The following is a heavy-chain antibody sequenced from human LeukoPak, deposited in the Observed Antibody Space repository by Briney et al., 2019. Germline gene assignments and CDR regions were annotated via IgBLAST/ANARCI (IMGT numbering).Heavy chain of an antibody. CDR1: GFTFSSYA. D-gene: IGHD5-12*01. Sequence: GGSLRLSCAASGFTFSSYAMNWVRQAPGKGLEWVSAISGGGGTTYYADSVRGRFTISRDNSKNTLFLQMNSLRAEDTAVYYCAKDREGLSSGYDLEYFDYWGQGTLVTVSS. V-gene: IGHV3-23*01. CDR3: AKDREGLSSGYDLEYFDY. J-gene: IGHJ4*02. CDR2: ISGGGGTT.